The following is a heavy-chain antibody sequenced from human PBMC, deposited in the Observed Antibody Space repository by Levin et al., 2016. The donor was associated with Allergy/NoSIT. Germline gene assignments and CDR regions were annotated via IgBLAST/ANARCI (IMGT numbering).Heavy chain of an antibody. CDR2: IYSTGST. CDR3: ARGEDYDSSGSRLDAFDI. Sequence: SETLSLTCSVSGGSINSRTYYWGWIRQPPGKGLEWIGNIYSTGSTYYNPSLKSRVTISVDTSKNQFSLNLNSVTAADTAVYYCARGEDYDSSGSRLDAFDIWGQGTMVTVSS. CDR1: GGSINSRTYY. D-gene: IGHD3-22*01. J-gene: IGHJ3*02. V-gene: IGHV4-39*07.